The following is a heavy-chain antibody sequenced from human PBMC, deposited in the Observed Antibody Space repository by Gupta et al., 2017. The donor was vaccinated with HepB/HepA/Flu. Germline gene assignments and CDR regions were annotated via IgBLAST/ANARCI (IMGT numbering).Heavy chain of an antibody. CDR3: ASENDYGDFGLGDAFDI. CDR2: IYYSGST. D-gene: IGHD4-17*01. Sequence: QLQLQESGPGLVKPSETLSLTCTVSGGSISSSSYYWGWIRQSPGKGLEWIGSIYYSGSTYYNPSLKSRVTISVDTSKNQFSLKLSSVTAADTAVYYCASENDYGDFGLGDAFDIWGQGTMVTVSS. J-gene: IGHJ3*02. CDR1: GGSISSSSYY. V-gene: IGHV4-39*01.